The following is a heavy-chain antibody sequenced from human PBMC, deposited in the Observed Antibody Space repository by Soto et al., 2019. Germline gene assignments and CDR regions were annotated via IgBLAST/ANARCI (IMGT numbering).Heavy chain of an antibody. CDR2: INHSGST. CDR3: ATIAADTTRADY. CDR1: GGSFSGYY. J-gene: IGHJ4*02. D-gene: IGHD6-13*01. V-gene: IGHV4-34*01. Sequence: VQLQQWGAGLLKPSETLSLTCAVYGGSFSGYYWSWIRQPPGKGLEWIGEINHSGSTNYNPSLKSRVTISVDTSKNQFSLKLSSVTAADTAVYYCATIAADTTRADYWGQGTLVTVSS.